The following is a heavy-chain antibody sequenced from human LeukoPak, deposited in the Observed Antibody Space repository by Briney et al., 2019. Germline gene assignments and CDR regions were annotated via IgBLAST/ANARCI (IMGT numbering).Heavy chain of an antibody. CDR1: GFTFSSYG. CDR3: ARAEWEYCSSTSCYAFDY. Sequence: GGSLRLSCAASGFTFSSYGMHWVRQAPGKGLEWVAVISYDGSNKYYADSVKGRFTISRDNAKNTLYLQMNSLRAEDTAVYYCARAEWEYCSSTSCYAFDYWGQGTLVTVSS. CDR2: ISYDGSNK. D-gene: IGHD2-2*01. V-gene: IGHV3-30*03. J-gene: IGHJ4*02.